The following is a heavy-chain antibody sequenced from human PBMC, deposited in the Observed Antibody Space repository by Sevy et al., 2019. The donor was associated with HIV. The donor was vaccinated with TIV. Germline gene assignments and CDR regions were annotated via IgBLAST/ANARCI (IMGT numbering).Heavy chain of an antibody. Sequence: ASVKVSCKASGYTFTSYGISWVRQAPGQGLEWMGWISAYNGNTNYAKKPQGRGTMTTDTSTSTAYLELRSLRYDDTAVYYCARDSYYYDSSGYRSPWGQGTLVTVSS. J-gene: IGHJ4*02. CDR1: GYTFTSYG. D-gene: IGHD3-22*01. CDR3: ARDSYYYDSSGYRSP. CDR2: ISAYNGNT. V-gene: IGHV1-18*01.